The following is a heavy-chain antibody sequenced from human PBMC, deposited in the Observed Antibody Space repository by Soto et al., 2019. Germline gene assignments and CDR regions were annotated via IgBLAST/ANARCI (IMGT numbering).Heavy chain of an antibody. D-gene: IGHD2-21*02. CDR1: GFNFSNHW. CDR2: ITSDGKSK. J-gene: IGHJ5*02. V-gene: IGHV3-74*01. CDR3: ARESGDWPLNWFDP. Sequence: PGGTLRLFCAASGFNFSNHWMHWVRQRPAEGLVWVSRITSDGKSKAYAESVKGRFAISRDNAKNTLYLQMNGLTAEDTAVYYCARESGDWPLNWFDPWGQGTLVTVSS.